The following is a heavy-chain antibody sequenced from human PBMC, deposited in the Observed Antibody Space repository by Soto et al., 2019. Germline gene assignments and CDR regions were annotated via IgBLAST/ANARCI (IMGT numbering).Heavy chain of an antibody. CDR2: INPSGGST. CDR1: GYTFTSYY. Sequence: GASVKVSCKASGYTFTSYYMHWVRQAPGQGLEWMGIINPSGGSTSYAQKFQGRVTMTRDASTSTVYMELSSLGSEDTAVYYCAGTGTTRSWFDPWGQGTLVTVSS. CDR3: AGTGTTRSWFDP. D-gene: IGHD1-7*01. J-gene: IGHJ5*02. V-gene: IGHV1-46*01.